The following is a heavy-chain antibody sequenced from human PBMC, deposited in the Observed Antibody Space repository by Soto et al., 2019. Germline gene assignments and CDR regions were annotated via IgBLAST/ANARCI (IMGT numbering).Heavy chain of an antibody. V-gene: IGHV3-30-3*01. J-gene: IGHJ4*02. CDR2: ISYGGSNK. CDR1: GFTFSSYA. Sequence: QVQLVESGGGVVQPGRSLRLSCAASGFTFSSYAMHWVRQAPGRGLEWVAVISYGGSNKYCADSVQGRFTISKDNSKNKLYLKMNSLRAEDTDVYYCAKVHSYSYRAHLGYWGQGTLVTVSS. CDR3: AKVHSYSYRAHLGY. D-gene: IGHD3-16*02.